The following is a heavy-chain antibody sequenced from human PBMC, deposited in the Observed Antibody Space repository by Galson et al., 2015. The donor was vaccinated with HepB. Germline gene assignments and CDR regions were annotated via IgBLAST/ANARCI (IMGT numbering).Heavy chain of an antibody. CDR3: ARGRDGAGDYMDV. D-gene: IGHD5-24*01. V-gene: IGHV4-59*11. CDR2: VHYSGST. CDR1: GGSISPHY. J-gene: IGHJ6*03. Sequence: SETLSLTCTVSGGSISPHYWSWIRQPPGKRLEWIGYVHYSGSTNYNPSVKSRVTMSVDTSTNHFSLKLSSVNAADTAVYYCARGRDGAGDYMDVWGKGTTVIVSS.